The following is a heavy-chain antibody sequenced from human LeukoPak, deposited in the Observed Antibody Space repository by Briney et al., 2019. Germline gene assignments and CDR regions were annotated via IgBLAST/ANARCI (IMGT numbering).Heavy chain of an antibody. CDR3: ARGLGPGNWFDP. D-gene: IGHD3-10*01. CDR1: GGSVTSQY. CDR2: IYHSGST. Sequence: PSETLSLTCSVSGGSVTSQYWSWIRQPPGKGLEWIGSIYHSGSTFYNPSLKSRVTISVDTSKSQFSLKLSSVTAADTAMFYCARGLGPGNWFDPWGQGTLVTVSS. J-gene: IGHJ5*02. V-gene: IGHV4-38-2*02.